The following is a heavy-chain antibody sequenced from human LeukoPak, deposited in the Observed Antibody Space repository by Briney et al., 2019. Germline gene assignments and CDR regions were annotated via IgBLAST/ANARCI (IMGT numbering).Heavy chain of an antibody. CDR2: IYPGDSDT. J-gene: IGHJ3*02. V-gene: IGHV5-51*01. Sequence: GEALQISFKGSGYSFTSYWIGWVRPMPGKGLEWMGIIYPGDSDTRYSPSFQGQVTISADKSISTAYLQWSSLKASDTAMYYCARHYSSSWYGAFDIWGQGTMVTVSS. CDR1: GYSFTSYW. D-gene: IGHD6-13*01. CDR3: ARHYSSSWYGAFDI.